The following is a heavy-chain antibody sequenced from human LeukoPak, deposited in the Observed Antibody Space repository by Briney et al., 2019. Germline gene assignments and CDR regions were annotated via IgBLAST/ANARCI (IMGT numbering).Heavy chain of an antibody. J-gene: IGHJ3*02. V-gene: IGHV1-46*01. CDR1: GYTFTSYY. Sequence: GASVKVSCKASGYTFTSYYMHWVRQAPGQGLEWMGIINPSGGSTSYAQKFQGRVTMTRDMSTSTAYMELSRLRSDDTAVYYCARDPRLTGTFAFDIWGQGTMVTVSS. D-gene: IGHD1-20*01. CDR3: ARDPRLTGTFAFDI. CDR2: INPSGGST.